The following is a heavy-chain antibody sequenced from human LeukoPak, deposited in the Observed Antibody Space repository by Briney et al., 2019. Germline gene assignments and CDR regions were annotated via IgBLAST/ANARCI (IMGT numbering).Heavy chain of an antibody. CDR1: GFTFSSYA. Sequence: GGSLRLSCAASGFTFSSYAMSWVRQAPGKGLEWVSAISGSGGSTYYADSVKGRFTISRDNSKNTLYLQMNSLRAEDTAVYYCARDPTLAYCGGDCYRVYYYGMDVWGQGTTVTVSS. V-gene: IGHV3-23*01. J-gene: IGHJ6*02. CDR2: ISGSGGST. D-gene: IGHD2-21*02. CDR3: ARDPTLAYCGGDCYRVYYYGMDV.